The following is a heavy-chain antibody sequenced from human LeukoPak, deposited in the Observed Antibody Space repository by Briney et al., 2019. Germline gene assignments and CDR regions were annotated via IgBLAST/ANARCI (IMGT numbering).Heavy chain of an antibody. CDR2: IKPDGSEK. V-gene: IGHV3-7*05. CDR3: ARGQSWAFDF. J-gene: IGHJ4*02. Sequence: GGSLRLSCAASGFTFSTYWMSWVRQAPGKGLQWVVNIKPDGSEKYYVDSVKGRFTISRDNAKNSVDLQMNSLRVEDTAVYYCARGQSWAFDFWGQGTLVTVSS. CDR1: GFTFSTYW. D-gene: IGHD1-26*01.